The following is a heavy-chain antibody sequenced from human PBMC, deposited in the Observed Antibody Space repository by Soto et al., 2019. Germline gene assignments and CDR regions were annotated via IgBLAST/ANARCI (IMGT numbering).Heavy chain of an antibody. CDR1: HGSLSPPY. J-gene: IGHJ4*02. V-gene: IGHV4-4*07. D-gene: IGHD6-19*01. CDR3: ARARSNGWYGFDS. CDR2: VFSSGIT. Sequence: QVQLRESGPGLVKSSETLSLTCTVSHGSLSPPYWSWIRQPSGKGLEWVGRVFSSGITKYNTSLRSRVTMPVETSKNIFSLNLTSVTAADTAIYYCARARSNGWYGFDSWGRGDPGNV.